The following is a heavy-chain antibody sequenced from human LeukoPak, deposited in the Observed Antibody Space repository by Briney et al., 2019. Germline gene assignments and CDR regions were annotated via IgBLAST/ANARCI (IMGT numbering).Heavy chain of an antibody. J-gene: IGHJ6*03. CDR3: ASLPYYDFWSGYYPLGNYYYYMDV. CDR2: IYYSGST. V-gene: IGHV4-59*08. Sequence: KPSETLSLTCTVSGGSVSSYYWSWIRQPPGKGLEWIGYIYYSGSTNYNPSLKSRVTISVDTSKNQFSLKLSSVTAADTAVYYCASLPYYDFWSGYYPLGNYYYYMDVWGKGTTVTVSS. CDR1: GGSVSSYY. D-gene: IGHD3-3*01.